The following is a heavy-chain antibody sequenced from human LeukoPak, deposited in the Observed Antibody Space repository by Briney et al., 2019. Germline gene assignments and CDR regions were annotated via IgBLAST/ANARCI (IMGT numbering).Heavy chain of an antibody. CDR2: IDPSDSYT. V-gene: IGHV5-10-1*01. CDR1: GYSFTSCW. J-gene: IGHJ4*02. CDR3: ARPHSSGWYEAY. D-gene: IGHD6-19*01. Sequence: GESLKISCKGSGYSFTSCWISWVRQMPGKGLEWMGRIDPSDSYTNYSPSFQGHVTISADKSISTAYLQWSSLKASDTAMYYCARPHSSGWYEAYWGQGALVTVSS.